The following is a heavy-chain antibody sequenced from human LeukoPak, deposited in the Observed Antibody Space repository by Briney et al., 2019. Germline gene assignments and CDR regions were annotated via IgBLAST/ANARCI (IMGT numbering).Heavy chain of an antibody. Sequence: GGSLRLSCAASGFTFNSYGMHWVRQSPGKGLESVAVIYYDGSNKYYADSVKGRFTISRDNSKNTLDLQMNSLRADDTAVYYCARAPLYSGGSGWSIYYFYAMDVWGQGTTVTVSS. J-gene: IGHJ6*02. V-gene: IGHV3-33*01. CDR2: IYYDGSNK. CDR3: ARAPLYSGGSGWSIYYFYAMDV. CDR1: GFTFNSYG. D-gene: IGHD6-19*01.